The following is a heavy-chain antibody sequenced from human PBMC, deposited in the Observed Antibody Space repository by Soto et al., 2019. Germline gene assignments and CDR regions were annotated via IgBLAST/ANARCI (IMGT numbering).Heavy chain of an antibody. D-gene: IGHD2-15*01. J-gene: IGHJ3*02. V-gene: IGHV6-1*01. CDR3: ARAVAAAVNAFVN. Sequence: PSQTLSLTCAISGDSVSSNSAAWNWVRQSPSRGLEWLGRTYYRSKWYNDYAVSVKSRITIDPDTSKNQFSLQLNSVTPDDTAVYYCARAVAAAVNAFVNWSQWTVVTVSS. CDR1: GDSVSSNSAA. CDR2: TYYRSKWYN.